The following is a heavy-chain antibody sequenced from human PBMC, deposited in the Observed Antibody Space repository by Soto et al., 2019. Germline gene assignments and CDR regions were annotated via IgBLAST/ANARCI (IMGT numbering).Heavy chain of an antibody. V-gene: IGHV4-34*01. CDR2: INHSGST. Sequence: SETLSLTCAVYGGSFSGYYWSWIRQPPGKGLEWIGEINHSGSTNYNPSLKSRVTISVDTSKNQFSLKLSSVTAADTAVYCCARGDSSSSSGRGEYFEHWGQGTLVTVSS. CDR1: GGSFSGYY. CDR3: ARGDSSSSSGRGEYFEH. D-gene: IGHD6-6*01. J-gene: IGHJ1*01.